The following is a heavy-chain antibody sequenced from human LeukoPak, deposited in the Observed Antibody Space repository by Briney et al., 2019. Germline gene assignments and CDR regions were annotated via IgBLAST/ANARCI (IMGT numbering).Heavy chain of an antibody. CDR1: GGSISSTYYS. Sequence: SETLSLTCTVSGGSISSTYYSWGWIRQPPGKGLEWIVSIYYSGGTYYNPSLKSRVTISLDTSKNHFSLKLSSVTAADTAVYYCARTTVTTYYSYYYMDVWGKGTTVTVSS. V-gene: IGHV4-39*02. D-gene: IGHD4-11*01. J-gene: IGHJ6*03. CDR2: IYYSGGT. CDR3: ARTTVTTYYSYYYMDV.